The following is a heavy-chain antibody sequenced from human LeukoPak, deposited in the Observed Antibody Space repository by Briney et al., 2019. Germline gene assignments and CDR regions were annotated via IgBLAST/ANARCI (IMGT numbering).Heavy chain of an antibody. CDR2: ISYDGSNK. CDR1: GFTVSSNY. V-gene: IGHV3-30*18. CDR3: AKDQGY. Sequence: PGGSLRLSCAASGFTVSSNYMSWVRQAPGKGLEWVAVISYDGSNKYYADSVKGRFTISRDNSKNTLYLQMNSLRAEDTAVYYCAKDQGYWGQGTLVTVSS. J-gene: IGHJ4*02.